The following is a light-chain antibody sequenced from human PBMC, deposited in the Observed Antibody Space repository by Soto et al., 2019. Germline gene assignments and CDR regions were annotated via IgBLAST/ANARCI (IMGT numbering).Light chain of an antibody. CDR1: QNINDW. J-gene: IGKJ1*01. CDR3: QHLRT. CDR2: HAS. V-gene: IGKV1-5*01. Sequence: DIQMTQSPYPLAASVGDRVTLTCRSSQNINDWLGWCQQKPGRAPMILNYHASPLESGVPSRFSGSGFGTEISLNISSLQPDDFASYYCQHLRTFGQGTKVDIK.